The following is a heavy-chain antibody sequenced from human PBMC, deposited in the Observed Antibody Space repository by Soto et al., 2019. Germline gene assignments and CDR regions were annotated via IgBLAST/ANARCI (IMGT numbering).Heavy chain of an antibody. Sequence: SETLSLTCTVSGGSISSSSYYWGWIRQPPGKGLEWIGSIYYSGSTYYNLSLKSRVTISVDTSKNQFSLKLSSVTAADTAVYYCARHLSYGDSLFTSDYWGQGTLVTVSS. CDR3: ARHLSYGDSLFTSDY. J-gene: IGHJ4*02. CDR2: IYYSGST. D-gene: IGHD4-17*01. V-gene: IGHV4-39*01. CDR1: GGSISSSSYY.